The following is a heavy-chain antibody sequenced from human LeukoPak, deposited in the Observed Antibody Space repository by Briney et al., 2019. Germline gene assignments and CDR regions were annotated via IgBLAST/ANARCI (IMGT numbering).Heavy chain of an antibody. J-gene: IGHJ6*03. Sequence: SETLSLTCAVYGGSFSGYYWSWIRQPPGKGLEWIGEINHSGSINYNPSLKSRVTISVDTSKNQFSLKLSSVTAADTAVYYCARQTPLVGATPLYYYYYMDVWGKGTTVTVSS. CDR3: ARQTPLVGATPLYYYYYMDV. V-gene: IGHV4-34*01. D-gene: IGHD1-26*01. CDR1: GGSFSGYY. CDR2: INHSGSI.